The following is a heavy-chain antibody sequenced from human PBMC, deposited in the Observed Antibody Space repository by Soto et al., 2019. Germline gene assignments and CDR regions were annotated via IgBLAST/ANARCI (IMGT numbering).Heavy chain of an antibody. CDR3: ARLPSSYYYDSSGYGYYYYGMDV. D-gene: IGHD3-22*01. Sequence: PSETLSLTCTVSGGSISSSSYYWGWIRQPPGKGLEWIGSIYYSGSTYYNPSLKSRVTISVDTSKNQFSLKLSSVTAADTAVYYCARLPSSYYYDSSGYGYYYYGMDVWGQGTTVTVSS. J-gene: IGHJ6*02. CDR1: GGSISSSSYY. V-gene: IGHV4-39*01. CDR2: IYYSGST.